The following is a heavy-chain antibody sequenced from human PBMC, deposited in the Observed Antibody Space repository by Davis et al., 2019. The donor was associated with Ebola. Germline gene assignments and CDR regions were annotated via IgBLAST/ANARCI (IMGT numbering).Heavy chain of an antibody. CDR1: GYTFTSYA. CDR2: INAGNGNT. D-gene: IGHD1-26*01. J-gene: IGHJ4*02. CDR3: ARRVGARSGFDS. V-gene: IGHV1-3*01. Sequence: ASVKVSCKASGYTFTSYAMHWVRQAPGQRLEWMGWINAGNGNTKYSQKFQGRVTITRDTSASTAYMELSSLRSDDTAVYYCARRVGARSGFDSWGQGSLVTVSS.